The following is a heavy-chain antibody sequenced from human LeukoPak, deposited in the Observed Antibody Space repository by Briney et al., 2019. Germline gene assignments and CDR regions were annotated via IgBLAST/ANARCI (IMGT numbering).Heavy chain of an antibody. CDR1: GLTFSSYS. CDR3: ARGGAIAAAGTRTDY. Sequence: PGGSLRLSCAASGLTFSSYSMNWVRQAPGKGLEWVSSISSSSSYIYYADSVKGRFTIPRDNAKNSLYLQMNSLRAEDTAVYYCARGGAIAAAGTRTDYWGQGTLVTVSS. D-gene: IGHD6-13*01. V-gene: IGHV3-21*01. CDR2: ISSSSSYI. J-gene: IGHJ4*02.